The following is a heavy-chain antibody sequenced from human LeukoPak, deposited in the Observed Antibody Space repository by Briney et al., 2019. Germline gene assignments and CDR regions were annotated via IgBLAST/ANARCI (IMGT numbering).Heavy chain of an antibody. Sequence: MGIINPSGGSTSYAQKFQGRVTMTRDTSTSTVYMELSSLRSEDTAVYYCASYMTPAGEGMDVWGQGTTVTVSS. CDR3: ASYMTPAGEGMDV. J-gene: IGHJ6*02. V-gene: IGHV1-46*01. CDR2: INPSGGST. D-gene: IGHD3-10*01.